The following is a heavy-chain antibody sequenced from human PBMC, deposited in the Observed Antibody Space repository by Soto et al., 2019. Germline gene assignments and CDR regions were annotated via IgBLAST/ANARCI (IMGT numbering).Heavy chain of an antibody. V-gene: IGHV4-59*08. Sequence: PSETLSLTCTVSGGSISSYYWSWIRQPPGKGLEWIGYIYYSGSTNYNPSLKSRVTISVDTSKNQFSLKLSSVTAADTAVYYCASELERRWFDPWGQGTLVTVSS. CDR3: ASELERRWFDP. CDR2: IYYSGST. CDR1: GGSISSYY. D-gene: IGHD1-1*01. J-gene: IGHJ5*02.